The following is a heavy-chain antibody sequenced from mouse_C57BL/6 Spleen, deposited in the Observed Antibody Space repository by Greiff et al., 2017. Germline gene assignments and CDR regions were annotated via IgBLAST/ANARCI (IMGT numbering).Heavy chain of an antibody. V-gene: IGHV5-17*01. J-gene: IGHJ1*03. CDR1: GFTFSDYG. CDR3: ARGGLLWYFDV. D-gene: IGHD2-13*01. CDR2: ISSGSSTI. Sequence: EVKLVESGGGLVKPGGSLKLSCAASGFTFSDYGMHWVRQAPEKGLEWVAYISSGSSTIYYADTVKGRFTISRDNAKNTLFLQMTSLRSEDTAMYYCARGGLLWYFDVWGTGTTVTVSS.